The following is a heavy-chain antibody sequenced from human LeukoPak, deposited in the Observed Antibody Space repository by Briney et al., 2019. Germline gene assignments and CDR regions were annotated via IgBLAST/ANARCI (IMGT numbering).Heavy chain of an antibody. CDR1: GFTFSSYG. D-gene: IGHD3-22*01. CDR3: AKDQGYYYDSSGYFDY. V-gene: IGHV3-30*18. Sequence: GGSLRLSCAASGFTFSSYGMHWVRQAPGKGLEWVAVISHDGSNKYYADSVKGRFTISRDNSKNTLYLQMNSLRAEDTAVYYCAKDQGYYYDSSGYFDYWGQGTLVTVSS. CDR2: ISHDGSNK. J-gene: IGHJ4*02.